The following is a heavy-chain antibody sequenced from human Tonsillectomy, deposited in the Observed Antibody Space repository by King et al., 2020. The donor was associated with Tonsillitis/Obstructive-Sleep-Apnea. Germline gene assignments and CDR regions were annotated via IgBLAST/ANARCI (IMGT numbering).Heavy chain of an antibody. V-gene: IGHV3-21*01. CDR3: AREGDVDTAMVDY. J-gene: IGHJ4*02. D-gene: IGHD5-18*01. Sequence: EVQLVESGGGLVKPGGSLRLSCAASGFTFSSYSMNWVRQAPGKGLEWVSSISSSSSYIYYAGSVKGRFTISRDNAKNSLYLQMNSLRAEDTAVYYCAREGDVDTAMVDYWGQGTLVTVSS. CDR2: ISSSSSYI. CDR1: GFTFSSYS.